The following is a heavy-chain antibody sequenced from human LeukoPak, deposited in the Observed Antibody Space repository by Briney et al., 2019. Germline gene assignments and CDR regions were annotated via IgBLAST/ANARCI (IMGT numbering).Heavy chain of an antibody. CDR3: ASSRWLQFDY. J-gene: IGHJ4*02. CDR2: TRNKANSYTT. Sequence: GGSLRLSCVASGFTFSDHYMDWVRQAPGKGLEWVGRTRNKANSYTTEYAASVKGRFTISRDDSKNSLYLQMNSLKTEDTAVYYCASSRWLQFDYWGQGTLVTVSS. V-gene: IGHV3-72*01. D-gene: IGHD5-12*01. CDR1: GFTFSDHY.